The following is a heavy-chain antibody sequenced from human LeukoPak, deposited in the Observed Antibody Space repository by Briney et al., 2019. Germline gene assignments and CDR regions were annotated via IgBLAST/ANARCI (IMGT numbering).Heavy chain of an antibody. CDR2: IWYDGSNK. CDR3: AKPTSGDGSFLIDY. CDR1: GFTFSSYG. V-gene: IGHV3-33*06. J-gene: IGHJ4*02. D-gene: IGHD1-26*01. Sequence: GGSLRLSCAASGFTFSSYGMHWVRQAPGKGLEWVAVIWYDGSNKYYADSAKGRFTISRDNSKNALFLQMDSLRAEDTAVYYCAKPTSGDGSFLIDYWGQGTLVTVSS.